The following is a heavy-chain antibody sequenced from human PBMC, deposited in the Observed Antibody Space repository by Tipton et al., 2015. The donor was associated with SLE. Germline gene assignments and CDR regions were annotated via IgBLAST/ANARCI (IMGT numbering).Heavy chain of an antibody. D-gene: IGHD2-15*01. CDR3: ARLSGGEHTSPLDY. CDR2: MDPTDSYT. V-gene: IGHV5-10-1*01. CDR1: GYSFTSYW. J-gene: IGHJ4*02. Sequence: QLVQSGAEVKKPGESLKISCKGSGYSFTSYWIGWVRQMPGKGLEWMGKMDPTDSYTNYSPSFQGHVIMSVDKSINTAYLQWSSLKASDTAMYYCARLSGGEHTSPLDYWGQGNLVTVSS.